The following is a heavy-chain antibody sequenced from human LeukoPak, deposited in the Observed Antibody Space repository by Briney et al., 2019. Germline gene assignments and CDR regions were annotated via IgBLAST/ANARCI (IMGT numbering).Heavy chain of an antibody. CDR3: ARYPPGYCSGGSCYSEVHDAFDI. Sequence: PGGSLRLSCAASGFTFSSYSMNWVRQAPGKGLEWVSSISSSSSYIYYADSVKGRFTISRDNAKNSLYLQMNSLRAEDTAVYYCARYPPGYCSGGSCYSEVHDAFDIWGQGTMVTVSS. D-gene: IGHD2-15*01. J-gene: IGHJ3*02. CDR1: GFTFSSYS. CDR2: ISSSSSYI. V-gene: IGHV3-21*01.